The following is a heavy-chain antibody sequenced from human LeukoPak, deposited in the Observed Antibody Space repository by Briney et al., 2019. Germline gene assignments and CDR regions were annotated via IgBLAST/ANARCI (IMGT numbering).Heavy chain of an antibody. V-gene: IGHV3-73*01. CDR1: GFTLSGSA. CDR3: TSANIVVVPAAFDAFDI. D-gene: IGHD2-2*01. J-gene: IGHJ3*02. Sequence: GGSLRLSCAASGFTLSGSAMHWVRQASGKGLGWVGRIRRKANSYATAYAASVKGRFTISRDDSKNTAYLQMNSLRTEDTAVYYCTSANIVVVPAAFDAFDIWGQGTMVTVSS. CDR2: IRRKANSYAT.